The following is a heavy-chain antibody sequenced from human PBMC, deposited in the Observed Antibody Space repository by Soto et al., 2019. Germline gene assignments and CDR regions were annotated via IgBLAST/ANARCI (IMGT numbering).Heavy chain of an antibody. CDR3: AKESTLAGWGGIDG. CDR1: GFTFDAYA. V-gene: IGHV3-9*01. D-gene: IGHD3-16*01. CDR2: ISWNSGSI. J-gene: IGHJ6*02. Sequence: EVQLVESGGGLVQPGRSLRLSCAASGFTFDAYAMHWVRQAPGKGLEWVSGISWNSGSIGYADSVKGRFTISRDNAKNSRYLQRNSLGAEDPALYYCAKESTLAGWGGIDGWGQGTRVTVPS.